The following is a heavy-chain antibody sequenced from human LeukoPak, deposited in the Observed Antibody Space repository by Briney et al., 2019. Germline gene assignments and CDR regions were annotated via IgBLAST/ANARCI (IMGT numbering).Heavy chain of an antibody. CDR2: IRYDGSNK. V-gene: IGHV3-30*02. J-gene: IGHJ4*02. CDR1: GFTFSSYG. D-gene: IGHD6-13*01. CDR3: AKGEGDLAAAGPTGY. Sequence: GSLRLSCAASGFTFSSYGMHWVRQAPGKGLEWVAFIRYDGSNKYYADSVKGRFTISRDNSKNTLYLQMNSLRAEDTAVYYCAKGEGDLAAAGPTGYWGQGTLVTVSS.